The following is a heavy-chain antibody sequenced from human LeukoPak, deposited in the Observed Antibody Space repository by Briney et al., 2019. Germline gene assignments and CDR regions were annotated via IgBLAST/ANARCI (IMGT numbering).Heavy chain of an antibody. CDR1: GFSISDHY. V-gene: IGHV3-11*01. J-gene: IGHJ4*02. CDR2: VTSSGSST. D-gene: IGHD3-10*01. CDR3: ARERRGSYYAFES. Sequence: GGSLRLSRAASGFSISDHYMSWIRQSPGKGLEWISYVTSSGSSTKYADSVKGRFTISRDNAKNSVALQMNSLRAEDTAVYYCARERRGSYYAFESWGQGTLVTVSS.